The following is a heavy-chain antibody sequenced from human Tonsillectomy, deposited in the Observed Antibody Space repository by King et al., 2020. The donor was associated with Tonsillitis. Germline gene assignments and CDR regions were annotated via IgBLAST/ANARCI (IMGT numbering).Heavy chain of an antibody. CDR3: AKDLLPPAVASTWDY. J-gene: IGHJ4*02. D-gene: IGHD6-19*01. CDR1: GFTFSSYA. Sequence: DVQLVESGGGLVQPGGSLRLSCAASGFTFSSYAMSWVRQAPGKGLEWVSAITASGGSTYHADSVKGRFTISRDNSKNTLYLQMNSLRAEDTAVYYCAKDLLPPAVASTWDYWGQGTLVTVSS. V-gene: IGHV3-23*04. CDR2: ITASGGST.